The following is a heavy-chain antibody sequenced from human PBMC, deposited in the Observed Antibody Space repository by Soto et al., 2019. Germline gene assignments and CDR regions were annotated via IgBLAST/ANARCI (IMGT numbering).Heavy chain of an antibody. J-gene: IGHJ6*02. CDR3: ARQGFGVLHGLVDV. Sequence: PSETLSLTCAVYGESFSGHIWTWIRQTPGKGLQWIGQINHSGSASYNPSLKSRVAISVDTSKNQFSLKLSSVTAADTAVYYCARQGFGVLHGLVDVWGQGTTVTVSS. CDR1: GESFSGHI. V-gene: IGHV4-34*01. D-gene: IGHD3-10*01. CDR2: INHSGSA.